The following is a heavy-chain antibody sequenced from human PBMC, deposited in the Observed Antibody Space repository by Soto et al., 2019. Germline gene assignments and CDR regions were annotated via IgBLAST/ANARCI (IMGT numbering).Heavy chain of an antibody. D-gene: IGHD2-2*01. Sequence: GGSLRLSCAASGFTFSGSAMHWVRQASGKGLEWVGRIRSKANSYATAYAASVKGRFTISRDDSKNTAYLQMNSLKTEDTAVYYCTSFLRNIVVVPAAMTPRDVWGKGTTVTVSS. V-gene: IGHV3-73*01. CDR1: GFTFSGSA. CDR2: IRSKANSYAT. J-gene: IGHJ6*04. CDR3: TSFLRNIVVVPAAMTPRDV.